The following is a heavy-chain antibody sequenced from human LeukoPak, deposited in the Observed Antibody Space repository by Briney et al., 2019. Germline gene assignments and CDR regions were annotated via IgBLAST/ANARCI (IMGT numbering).Heavy chain of an antibody. D-gene: IGHD3-22*01. CDR2: ISNSSSTI. CDR1: GFTFSSYS. Sequence: PGGSLRLSCAASGFTFSSYSMNWVRQAPGKGLEGVSYISNSSSTIYYADSVKGRFTISRDNANNSLYLQMNSLRAEDTAVYYCARALAPYYYDSSGYYQSGAFDIWGQGTMVTVSS. CDR3: ARALAPYYYDSSGYYQSGAFDI. J-gene: IGHJ3*02. V-gene: IGHV3-48*01.